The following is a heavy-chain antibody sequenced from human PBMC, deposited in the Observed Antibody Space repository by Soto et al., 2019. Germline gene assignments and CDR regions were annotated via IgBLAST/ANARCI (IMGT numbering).Heavy chain of an antibody. CDR2: VYQSGIT. CDR1: GDSVSRSTW. J-gene: IGHJ6*02. Sequence: QVQMEESGPGLVKPSGTLSLTCAVSGDSVSRSTWWSWVRQTPEKGLEWIGEVYQSGITHYSPSLKNRLTISLAKSKNQFSLKLTSVTAADAAVYFCARDGHFDSSGIMDVWGRGTTVTVAS. V-gene: IGHV4-4*02. CDR3: ARDGHFDSSGIMDV. D-gene: IGHD3-22*01.